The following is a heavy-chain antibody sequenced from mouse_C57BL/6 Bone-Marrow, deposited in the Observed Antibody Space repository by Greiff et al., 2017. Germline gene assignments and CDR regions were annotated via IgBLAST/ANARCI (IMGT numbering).Heavy chain of an antibody. CDR2: IYPGSGNT. V-gene: IGHV1-76*01. CDR3: ARSPYYYGSSYDYFDY. D-gene: IGHD1-1*01. J-gene: IGHJ2*01. Sequence: VKLQESGAELVRPGASVKLSCKASGYTFTDYYINWVKQRPGQGLEWIARIYPGSGNTYYNEKFKGKATLTAEKSSSTAYMQLSSLTSEDSAVYFCARSPYYYGSSYDYFDYWGQGTTLTVSS. CDR1: GYTFTDYY.